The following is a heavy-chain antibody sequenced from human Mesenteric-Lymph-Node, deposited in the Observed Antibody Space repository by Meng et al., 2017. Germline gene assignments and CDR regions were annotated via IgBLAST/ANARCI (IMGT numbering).Heavy chain of an antibody. V-gene: IGHV4-30-4*03. Sequence: QVQLQESGPGLVTPSQTLSLTCTVSGGSISSGDYYWSWIRQPPGKGLEWIGCIYYSGSTYYNPSLKGRVTISVDKSKNQFSLKLSSVTAADTAVYYCLKIAAAGTVDYWGQGTLVTVPS. CDR3: LKIAAAGTVDY. J-gene: IGHJ4*02. CDR1: GGSISSGDYY. D-gene: IGHD6-13*01. CDR2: IYYSGST.